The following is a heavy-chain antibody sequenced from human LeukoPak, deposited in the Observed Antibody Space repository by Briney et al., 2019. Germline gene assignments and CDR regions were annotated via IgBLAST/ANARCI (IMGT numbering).Heavy chain of an antibody. CDR2: INPNSGRT. V-gene: IGHV1-2*02. CDR1: GYTFTGYY. D-gene: IGHD2-2*02. J-gene: IGHJ5*02. CDR3: AREARGYCSSTSWYRPHNWFDP. Sequence: ASVKVSCKASGYTFTGYYMHWVRQAPGQGLEWMGWINPNSGRTNYAQKFQGRVTMTRDTSISTAYMELSRLRSDDTAVYYCAREARGYCSSTSWYRPHNWFDPWGQGTMVTVSS.